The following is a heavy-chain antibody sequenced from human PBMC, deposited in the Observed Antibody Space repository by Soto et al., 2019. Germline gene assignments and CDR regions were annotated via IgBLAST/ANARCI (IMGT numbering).Heavy chain of an antibody. CDR2: ISTDGSSA. J-gene: IGHJ4*02. D-gene: IGHD2-2*01. V-gene: IGHV3-74*01. CDR1: GFIFSTYW. CDR3: ARATGSNHPFDY. Sequence: EVQLVESGGGLVQPGGSLRLSCAATGFIFSTYWMHWVRQGPGKGLVWVSRISTDGSSATYADSVKGRFTISRDNAKNTLYLQMNSLRAEDTAVYYCARATGSNHPFDYWGQGSLVTVSS.